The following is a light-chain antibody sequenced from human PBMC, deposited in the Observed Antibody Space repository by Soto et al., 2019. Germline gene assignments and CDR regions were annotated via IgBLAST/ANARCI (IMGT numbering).Light chain of an antibody. CDR2: ATS. CDR3: QQRSDWPPSLT. V-gene: IGKV3-11*01. Sequence: EIVLTQSPATLSLSPGERATLSCRASQSVTKSLAWYQQKPGQAPRLLIFATSHRATDIPTRFSGSGSETDFTLTIISLEPEDFAVYYCQQRSDWPPSLTFRGGTKVEFK. J-gene: IGKJ4*01. CDR1: QSVTKS.